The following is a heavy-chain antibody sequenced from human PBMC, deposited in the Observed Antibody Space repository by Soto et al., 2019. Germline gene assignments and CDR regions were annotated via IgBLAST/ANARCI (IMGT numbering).Heavy chain of an antibody. CDR2: IYYSGST. J-gene: IGHJ5*02. D-gene: IGHD6-19*01. Sequence: SETLSLTCTVSGCSISSYYWSWIRQPPGKGLEWIGYIYYSGSTNYNPSLKSRVTISVDTSTNQFSLKLSSVTAADTAVYYCARWYSSGWLNWFDHWGQGTPVTISS. CDR1: GCSISSYY. CDR3: ARWYSSGWLNWFDH. V-gene: IGHV4-59*01.